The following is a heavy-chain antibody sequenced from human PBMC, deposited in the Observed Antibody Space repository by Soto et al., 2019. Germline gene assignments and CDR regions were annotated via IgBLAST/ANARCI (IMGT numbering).Heavy chain of an antibody. J-gene: IGHJ4*02. CDR2: IYYSGST. CDR1: GGSISSSSYY. V-gene: IGHV4-39*01. D-gene: IGHD6-19*01. Sequence: PSETLSLTCTVSGGSISSSSYYWGWIRQPPGKGLEWIGSIYYSGSTYYNPSLKSRVTISVDTSKNQFSLKLSSVTAADTAVYYCAVFTMYSSGWFPPKQRSWTIFDYWGQGTLVPVSS. CDR3: AVFTMYSSGWFPPKQRSWTIFDY.